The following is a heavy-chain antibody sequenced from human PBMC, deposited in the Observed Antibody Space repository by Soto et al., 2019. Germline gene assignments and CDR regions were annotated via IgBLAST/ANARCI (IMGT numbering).Heavy chain of an antibody. V-gene: IGHV4-59*01. CDR2: IYYSGSN. CDR3: ARVPVYCTHGVCSYNWFDP. Sequence: ASETLSLTGTVSGGSISSYYWSWFRQPPGKGLEWIGYIYYSGSNNYNPSLKSRVTISVDTSKNQFSLKLRSVTAADTAVYYCARVPVYCTHGVCSYNWFDPWGQGTLVTVSS. CDR1: GGSISSYY. D-gene: IGHD2-8*01. J-gene: IGHJ5*02.